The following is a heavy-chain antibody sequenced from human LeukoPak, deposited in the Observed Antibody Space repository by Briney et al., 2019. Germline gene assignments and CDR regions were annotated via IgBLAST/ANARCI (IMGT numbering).Heavy chain of an antibody. V-gene: IGHV3-21*01. CDR1: GFTFSHHG. Sequence: GGSLRLSCAASGFTFSHHGMNWVRQAPGKGLEWVSSISSSSGYIYYVDSVKGRFTISRDNAKNSLYLHINSLRAEDTAVYYCARYSTTWTEAFDIWGQGTMVTVSS. J-gene: IGHJ3*02. D-gene: IGHD2-2*01. CDR2: ISSSSGYI. CDR3: ARYSTTWTEAFDI.